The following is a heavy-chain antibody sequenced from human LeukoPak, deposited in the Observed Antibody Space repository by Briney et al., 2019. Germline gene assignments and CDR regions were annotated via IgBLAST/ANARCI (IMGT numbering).Heavy chain of an antibody. V-gene: IGHV4-30-4*01. CDR1: GGSISSGDYY. D-gene: IGHD3-3*01. CDR3: ARGLGDFWSGYYYDY. J-gene: IGHJ4*02. CDR2: IYYSGST. Sequence: SETLSLTCTVSGGSISSGDYYWSWIRQPPGMGLECIGYIYYSGSTYYNPSLKSRVTISVDTSKNQFSLKLSSVTAADTAVYYCARGLGDFWSGYYYDYWGQGTLVTVSS.